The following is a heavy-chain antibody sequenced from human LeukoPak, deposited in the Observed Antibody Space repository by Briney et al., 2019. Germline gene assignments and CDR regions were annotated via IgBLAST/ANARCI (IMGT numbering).Heavy chain of an antibody. J-gene: IGHJ5*02. V-gene: IGHV3-49*04. Sequence: GGSLRLSCTASGFNLNNHAMSWVRRAPGKGLEWLGFIKTEGYGGTADYAASVKGRFTISRDDSTNIAYLQMNRLNTEDTAVYYCARDFRIFAYYGFGDLWGQGTLVSVSS. CDR2: IKTEGYGGTA. CDR3: ARDFRIFAYYGFGDL. D-gene: IGHD1-26*01. CDR1: GFNLNNHA.